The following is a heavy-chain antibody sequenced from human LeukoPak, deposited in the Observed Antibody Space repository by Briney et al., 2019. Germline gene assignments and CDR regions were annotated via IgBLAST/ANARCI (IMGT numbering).Heavy chain of an antibody. V-gene: IGHV4-59*12. CDR3: ARDLGESFDY. D-gene: IGHD2-21*01. J-gene: IGHJ4*02. Sequence: SETLSLTCTVSGGSISSYYWSWIRQPPGKGLEWIGYIYYSGSTNYNPSLKSRVTISVDTSKNQFSLKLSSVTAADTAVYYCARDLGESFDYWGQGTLVTVSS. CDR1: GGSISSYY. CDR2: IYYSGST.